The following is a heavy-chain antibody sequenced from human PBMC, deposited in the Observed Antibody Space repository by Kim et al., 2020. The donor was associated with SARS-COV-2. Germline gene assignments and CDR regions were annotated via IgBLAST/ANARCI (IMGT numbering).Heavy chain of an antibody. V-gene: IGHV3-48*02. D-gene: IGHD3-9*01. Sequence: GGSLRLSCAASGFTFSSYSMNWVRQAPGKGLEWVSYISSSSTIYYADSVKGRFTISRDNAKNSLYLQMNSLRDEDTAVYYCARVSRVDWSFDYWGQGTLV. CDR3: ARVSRVDWSFDY. CDR1: GFTFSSYS. J-gene: IGHJ4*02. CDR2: ISSSSTI.